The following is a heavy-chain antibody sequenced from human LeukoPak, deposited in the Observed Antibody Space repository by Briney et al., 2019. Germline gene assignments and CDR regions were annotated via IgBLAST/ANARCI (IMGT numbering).Heavy chain of an antibody. D-gene: IGHD6-19*01. J-gene: IGHJ4*02. Sequence: GGSLRLSCAASGFTLSSYGMHWVRQAPGKGLEWVAVISYDGNNKYYGDSVKGRFTISRDNSKNTLYLQMNSLRAEDTAVYYCAKGSGRWLATPDFDYWGQGTLVTVSS. CDR2: ISYDGNNK. V-gene: IGHV3-30*18. CDR3: AKGSGRWLATPDFDY. CDR1: GFTLSSYG.